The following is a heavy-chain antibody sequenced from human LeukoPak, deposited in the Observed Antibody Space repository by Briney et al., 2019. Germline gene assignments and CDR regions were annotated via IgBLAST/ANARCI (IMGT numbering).Heavy chain of an antibody. CDR3: AKGNYGEKTDY. V-gene: IGHV3-23*01. J-gene: IGHJ4*02. CDR1: GFTFLRHG. CDR2: ISASGGAT. D-gene: IGHD4-17*01. Sequence: GGSLRLSCAASGFTFLRHGMTWFRQAPGKGLEWVSGISASGGATYYADSVKGRFTISRDNSKNTLYLQMNSLKAEDAALYYCAKGNYGEKTDYWGPGTLVTVSS.